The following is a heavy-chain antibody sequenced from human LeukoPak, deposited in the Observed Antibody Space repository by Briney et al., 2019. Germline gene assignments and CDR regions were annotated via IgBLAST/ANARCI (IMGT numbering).Heavy chain of an antibody. CDR1: GYSFTGYY. CDR2: INPSSGGS. V-gene: IGHV1-2*02. Sequence: ASVKVTCKASGYSFTGYYMHWVRQASGQGLEWMGWINPSSGGSTPAQKFQGRVTMTRDTSSSTAYMELSRLRSDDTAVYYCAREGDYGGGNWFDPWGQGTLVTVSS. J-gene: IGHJ5*02. CDR3: AREGDYGGGNWFDP. D-gene: IGHD4-23*01.